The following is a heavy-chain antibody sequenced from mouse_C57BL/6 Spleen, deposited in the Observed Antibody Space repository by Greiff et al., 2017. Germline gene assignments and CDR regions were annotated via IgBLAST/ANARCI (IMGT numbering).Heavy chain of an antibody. CDR1: GYAFTSSW. CDR2: IYPGAGDT. CDR3: ARRGCDDDVGYYIDY. V-gene: IGHV1-82*01. Sequence: VQLVESGPELVKPGASVKISCKASGYAFTSSWMNWVKQRPGKGLEWIGRIYPGAGDTNYNGKFKGKATLTADKSSSTAYMQINSLTSEDAAVYFCARRGCDDDVGYYIDYWGQGTSVTVSS. D-gene: IGHD2-4*01. J-gene: IGHJ2*02.